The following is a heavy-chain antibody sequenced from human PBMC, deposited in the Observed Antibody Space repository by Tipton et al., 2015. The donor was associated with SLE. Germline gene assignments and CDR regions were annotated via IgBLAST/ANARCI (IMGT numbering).Heavy chain of an antibody. CDR1: GGSFSGYY. CDR3: ARAVAGNFDY. CDR2: INHSGST. Sequence: TLSLTCAVYGGSFSGYYWSWIRQPPGKGLEWIGEINHSGSTNYNPSLKSRVTISVDTSKNQFSLKLGSVTAADTAVYYCARAVAGNFDYWGQGTLVTVSS. J-gene: IGHJ4*02. V-gene: IGHV4-34*01. D-gene: IGHD6-19*01.